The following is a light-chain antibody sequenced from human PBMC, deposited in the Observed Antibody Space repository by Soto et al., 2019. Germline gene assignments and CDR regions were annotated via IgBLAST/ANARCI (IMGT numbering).Light chain of an antibody. Sequence: QSVLTQPASVSGSPGQSITISCTGTSSDVGDYNYVSWYQHHPGKAPKLMIYEVSNRPSGVSNRFSGPKSDNTASLTISGLQAEDEADYYCCSYTSSSTWVFGEGTKLTVL. CDR1: SSDVGDYNY. CDR3: CSYTSSSTWV. CDR2: EVS. J-gene: IGLJ3*02. V-gene: IGLV2-14*01.